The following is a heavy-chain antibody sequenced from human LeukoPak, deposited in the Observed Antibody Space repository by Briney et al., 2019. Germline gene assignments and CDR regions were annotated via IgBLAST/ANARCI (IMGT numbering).Heavy chain of an antibody. J-gene: IGHJ6*02. CDR2: NSGNSGSI. D-gene: IGHD6-19*01. CDR1: GFTFDDYA. V-gene: IGHV3-9*01. CDR3: AKGRYPGIAVAGTYYYGMDV. Sequence: GGSLRLSCAASGFTFDDYAMHSVRQAPGKGLEWVSRNSGNSGSIGYADSVKGRFTISRDNAKNSLYLQMNSLRAEDTALYYCAKGRYPGIAVAGTYYYGMDVWGQGTTVTVSS.